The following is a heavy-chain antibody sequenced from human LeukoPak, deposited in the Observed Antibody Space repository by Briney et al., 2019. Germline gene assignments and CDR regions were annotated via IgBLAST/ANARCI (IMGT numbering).Heavy chain of an antibody. CDR2: ISSSSSYI. V-gene: IGHV3-21*01. J-gene: IGHJ3*02. D-gene: IGHD1-1*01. Sequence: GGSLRLSCAASGFTFSSYAMSWVRQAPGKGLEWVSSISSSSSYIYYADSVKGRFTISRDNAKNSLYLQMNSLRAEDTAVYYCARGATGTTTEAFDIWGQGTMVTVSS. CDR3: ARGATGTTTEAFDI. CDR1: GFTFSSYA.